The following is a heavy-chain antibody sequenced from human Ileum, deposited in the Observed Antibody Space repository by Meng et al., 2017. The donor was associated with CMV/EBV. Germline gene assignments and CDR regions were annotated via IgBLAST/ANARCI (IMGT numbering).Heavy chain of an antibody. D-gene: IGHD3-10*01. CDR3: ARGRRGFGELLHVDWFDP. CDR1: GFTFSSYD. V-gene: IGHV3-48*03. CDR2: ISSSGSTI. J-gene: IGHJ5*02. Sequence: GESLKISCAASGFTFSSYDMNWVRQAPGKGLEWVSYISSSGSTIYYADSVKGRFTISRDNAKNSLYLQMNSLRAEDTAVYYCARGRRGFGELLHVDWFDPWGHGTQVTVSS.